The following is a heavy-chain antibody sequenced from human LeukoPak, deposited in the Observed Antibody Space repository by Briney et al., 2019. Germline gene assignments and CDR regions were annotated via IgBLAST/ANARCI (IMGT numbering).Heavy chain of an antibody. V-gene: IGHV4-61*05. J-gene: IGHJ4*02. CDR1: GGSISSSSYY. CDR3: ARGYGDYFGIDY. CDR2: IYYSGST. D-gene: IGHD4-17*01. Sequence: SETLSLTCTVSGGSISSSSYYWGWIRQPPGKGLEWIGYIYYSGSTNYNPSLKSRVTISVDTSKNQFSLKLSSVTAADTAVYYCARGYGDYFGIDYWGQGTLVTVSS.